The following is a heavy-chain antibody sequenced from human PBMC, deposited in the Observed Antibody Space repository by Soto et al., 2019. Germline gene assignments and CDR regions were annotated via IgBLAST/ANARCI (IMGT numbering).Heavy chain of an antibody. V-gene: IGHV3-30-3*01. CDR1: GFTFSSYA. Sequence: GGSLRLSCAASGFTFSSYAMHWVRQAPGKGLEWVAVISYDGSNKYYADSVKGRFTISRDNSKNTLYLQMNSLRAEDTAVYYCARDHSSWYHGPFDYWGQGTLVTVSS. J-gene: IGHJ4*02. CDR2: ISYDGSNK. D-gene: IGHD6-13*01. CDR3: ARDHSSWYHGPFDY.